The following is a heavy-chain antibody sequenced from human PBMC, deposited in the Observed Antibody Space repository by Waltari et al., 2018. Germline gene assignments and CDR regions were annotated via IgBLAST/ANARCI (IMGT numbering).Heavy chain of an antibody. CDR1: KFTFRSYA. CDR2: ISYNERNI. CDR3: ARDYCDRTNCHGMDV. Sequence: QVQLVESGGGVVQPGRSLRLSCAASKFTFRSYAMHWVRQAPGKGLEWVAVISYNERNIYYVDSVKGRFIISRDNSRKMLYLQMNSLRTEDTAVYYCARDYCDRTNCHGMDVWGQGTTVTVSS. D-gene: IGHD3-22*01. V-gene: IGHV3-30*04. J-gene: IGHJ6*02.